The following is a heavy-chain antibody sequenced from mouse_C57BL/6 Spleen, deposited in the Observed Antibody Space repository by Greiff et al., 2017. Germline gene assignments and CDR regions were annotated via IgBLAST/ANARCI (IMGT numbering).Heavy chain of an antibody. D-gene: IGHD2-3*01. CDR2: IWRGGST. J-gene: IGHJ1*03. CDR1: GFSLTSYG. Sequence: VQLQESGPGLVQPSQSLSITCTVSGFSLTSYGVHWVRQSPGKGLEWLGVIWRGGSTDYNAAFMSRLSITKDNSKSQVFFKMNSLQADDTAIYYCAKKGGYDRYWYFDVWGTGTTVTVSS. CDR3: AKKGGYDRYWYFDV. V-gene: IGHV2-5*01.